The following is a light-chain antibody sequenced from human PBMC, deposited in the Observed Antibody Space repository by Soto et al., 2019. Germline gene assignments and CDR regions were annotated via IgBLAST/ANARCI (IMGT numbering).Light chain of an antibody. CDR1: QSVSSNY. CDR2: GVS. J-gene: IGKJ4*01. Sequence: EIVLTQSPGTLSLSPGERATLSCRASQSVSSNYLAWYQQKPGQAPRLLVSGVSTRATGIPDRFGGSGSGTDFTLTISRLEPEDFAVYYCQHYVTWPLTFGGGTKVDIK. V-gene: IGKV3-20*01. CDR3: QHYVTWPLT.